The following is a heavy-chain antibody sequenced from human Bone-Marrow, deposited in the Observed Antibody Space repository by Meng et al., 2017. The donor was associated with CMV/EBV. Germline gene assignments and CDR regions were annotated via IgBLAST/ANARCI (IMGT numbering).Heavy chain of an antibody. CDR3: ARGLPNGYAFDI. CDR2: IYYSGST. V-gene: IGHV4-59*01. D-gene: IGHD2-21*02. CDR1: GDSISRYY. J-gene: IGHJ3*02. Sequence: ESLKISCTVSGDSISRYYWSWIRQPPGKGLEWIGYIYYSGSTNLNLSLKSRVTISVDTSKNQFSLKLSSVTAADTALYNCARGLPNGYAFDIWGQGTRVTVSS.